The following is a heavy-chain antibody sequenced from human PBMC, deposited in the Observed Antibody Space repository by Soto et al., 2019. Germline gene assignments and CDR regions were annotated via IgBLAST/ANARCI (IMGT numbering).Heavy chain of an antibody. D-gene: IGHD6-19*01. CDR1: GFAFSGYW. Sequence: GGSLRLSCAASGFAFSGYWMHWVRQAPGKGLEWVSIISGSGDSPYYADSVKGRFTISRDNSRNTLYLQMNSLRAGDSAKYYCAKEGTSGLYYFDYWGPGTLVTVSS. CDR2: ISGSGDSP. CDR3: AKEGTSGLYYFDY. V-gene: IGHV3-23*01. J-gene: IGHJ4*02.